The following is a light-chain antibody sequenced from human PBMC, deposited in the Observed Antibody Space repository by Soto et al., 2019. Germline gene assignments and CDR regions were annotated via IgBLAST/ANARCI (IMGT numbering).Light chain of an antibody. V-gene: IGKV1-39*01. CDR2: AAS. CDR3: QQTYSSLSVP. J-gene: IGKJ5*01. Sequence: DIQMTQSPSSLSGSVGDRVTITCRASESISRHLNWYQQKPGKAPKLLIYAASTLQNGVPSRFRGGGSVTDFNLTISNLQPEDFATYYCQQTYSSLSVPFGQGTRLESK. CDR1: ESISRH.